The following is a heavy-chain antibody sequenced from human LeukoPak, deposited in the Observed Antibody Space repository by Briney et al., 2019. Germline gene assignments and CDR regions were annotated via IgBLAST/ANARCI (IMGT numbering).Heavy chain of an antibody. J-gene: IGHJ1*01. D-gene: IGHD6-19*01. CDR3: ATSIAVAGTVGYFQH. CDR1: GLTFRNYW. Sequence: GGSLRLSCAASGLTFRNYWMHWVRQAPGKGLMWLSRITSDGSDTIYADSGKGRFTISRDNSKNTLYLQMNSLRAEDTAVYYCATSIAVAGTVGYFQHWGQGTLVTVSS. CDR2: ITSDGSDT. V-gene: IGHV3-74*01.